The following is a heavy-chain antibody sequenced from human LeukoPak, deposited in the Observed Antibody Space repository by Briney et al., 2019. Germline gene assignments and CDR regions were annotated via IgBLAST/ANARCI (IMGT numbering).Heavy chain of an antibody. CDR2: ISSGGNT. Sequence: PGGSLRLSCAASGFVVSSNYMSWVRQAQGKGLEWVSFISSGGNTYYADSVKGRFTISRDISKNTLYLQMNGLRAENTAVYYCAREVRGYYFDYWGQGTLVTVSS. CDR1: GFVVSSNY. J-gene: IGHJ4*02. CDR3: AREVRGYYFDY. D-gene: IGHD3-22*01. V-gene: IGHV3-53*01.